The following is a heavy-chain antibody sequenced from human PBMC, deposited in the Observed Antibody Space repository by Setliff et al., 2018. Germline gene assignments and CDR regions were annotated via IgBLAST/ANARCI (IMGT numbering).Heavy chain of an antibody. CDR3: AKCGPLAWSSSEGFDS. Sequence: PSETLSLTCAVSGVSVNSLTWWSWVRQTPGKGLEWISTLSPTGGSTYYADSVKGRFTISRDNSKNTLYLQMNSLRADDTAVYYCAKCGPLAWSSSEGFDSWGQGTLVTVSS. CDR2: LSPTGGST. CDR1: GVSVNSLT. V-gene: IGHV3-23*01. J-gene: IGHJ4*02. D-gene: IGHD3-3*01.